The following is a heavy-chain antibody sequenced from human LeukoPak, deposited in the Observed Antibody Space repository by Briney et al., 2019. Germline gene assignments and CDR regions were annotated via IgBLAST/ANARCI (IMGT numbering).Heavy chain of an antibody. Sequence: HPGGSLRLSCAASGFTFDDYAMHWVRQAPGKGLEWVSGISWNSGSIGYADSVKGRFTISRDNAKNSLYLQMNSLRAEDTALYYCAKGVVVAATPGAFDIWGQGTMVTVSS. D-gene: IGHD2-15*01. CDR1: GFTFDDYA. V-gene: IGHV3-9*01. CDR2: ISWNSGSI. CDR3: AKGVVVAATPGAFDI. J-gene: IGHJ3*02.